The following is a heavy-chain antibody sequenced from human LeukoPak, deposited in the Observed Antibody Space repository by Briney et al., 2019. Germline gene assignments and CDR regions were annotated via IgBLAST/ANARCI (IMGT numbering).Heavy chain of an antibody. Sequence: SETLSLTCTVAGGSISSYYWSWIRQPPGKGLEWIGYIYYSGSTNYNPSLKSRVTMSVDTSKNQFSLKLSSVTAADTAVYYCARESKALDTAMVDYWGQGTLVTVSS. J-gene: IGHJ4*02. D-gene: IGHD5-18*01. V-gene: IGHV4-59*12. CDR1: GGSISSYY. CDR3: ARESKALDTAMVDY. CDR2: IYYSGST.